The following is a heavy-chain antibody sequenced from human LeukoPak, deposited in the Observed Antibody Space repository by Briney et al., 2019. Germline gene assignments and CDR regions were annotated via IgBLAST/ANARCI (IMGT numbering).Heavy chain of an antibody. V-gene: IGHV4-59*08. CDR1: GGSINNYY. CDR3: GRGRGTTTVTTYYFDY. CDR2: IYYSGST. J-gene: IGHJ4*02. D-gene: IGHD4-17*01. Sequence: SETLSLTCTVSGGSINNYYWSWIRQPPGKGLELIGYIYYSGSTNYNPSLKSRVTISVDTSKNQFSLNLSSVTAADTAVYYCGRGRGTTTVTTYYFDYWGQGTLVTVSS.